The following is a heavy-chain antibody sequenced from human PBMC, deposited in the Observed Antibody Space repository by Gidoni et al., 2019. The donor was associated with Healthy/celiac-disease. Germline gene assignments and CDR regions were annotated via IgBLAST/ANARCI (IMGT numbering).Heavy chain of an antibody. CDR2: IYYRGST. J-gene: IGHJ4*02. D-gene: IGHD6-13*01. CDR3: ARQTRSSSSASRVLDY. Sequence: QLQLQESGPGLVKPSETLSLTCTVSGGSISSSSYYWGWIRQPPGKGLEWIGSIYYRGSTYYNPSLKSRVTISVDTSKNQFSLKLSSVTAADTAVYYCARQTRSSSSASRVLDYWGQGTLVTVSS. CDR1: GGSISSSSYY. V-gene: IGHV4-39*01.